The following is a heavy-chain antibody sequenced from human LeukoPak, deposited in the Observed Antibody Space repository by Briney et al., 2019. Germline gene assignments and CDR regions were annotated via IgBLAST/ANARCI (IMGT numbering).Heavy chain of an antibody. V-gene: IGHV3-30*19. CDR1: GFTFSSYG. CDR3: ARDRAVFGVVIYLGNSDY. J-gene: IGHJ4*02. Sequence: GRSLRLSCAASGFTFSSYGMPWVRQAPGKGLEWVAVISYDGSNKYYADSVKGRFTISRDNSKNTLYLQMNSLRAEDTAVYYCARDRAVFGVVIYLGNSDYWGQGTLVTVSS. CDR2: ISYDGSNK. D-gene: IGHD3-3*01.